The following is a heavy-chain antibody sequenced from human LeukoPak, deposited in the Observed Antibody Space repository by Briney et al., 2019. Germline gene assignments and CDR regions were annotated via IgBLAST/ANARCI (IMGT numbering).Heavy chain of an antibody. CDR1: GFSFNNYK. D-gene: IGHD5-12*01. V-gene: IGHV3-21*06. Sequence: RPGGSLRLSCPASGFSFNNYKMNWVRPAPGKGLEWLASFSSGGTHIYHGESLWGRFTIPRDNAKNSLYLLKTRLRPEDTAVYYWARDGDYDYDYYYYNYMDLWGKGTTVRVSS. CDR3: ARDGDYDYDYYYYNYMDL. J-gene: IGHJ6*03. CDR2: FSSGGTHI.